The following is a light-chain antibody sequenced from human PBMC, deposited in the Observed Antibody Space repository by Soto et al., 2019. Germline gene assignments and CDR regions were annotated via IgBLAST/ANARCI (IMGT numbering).Light chain of an antibody. CDR2: GAS. J-gene: IGKJ1*01. Sequence: EMVLTQSPGTLSLSPGERATLSCRASQSVSRSYLAWYQQKPGQAPRLLIYGASSRATGIPDRFSGSGSGTDFTLTISRLEPEDFAVYFCQDYGTSRTFGQGTKVEIK. CDR1: QSVSRSY. V-gene: IGKV3-20*01. CDR3: QDYGTSRT.